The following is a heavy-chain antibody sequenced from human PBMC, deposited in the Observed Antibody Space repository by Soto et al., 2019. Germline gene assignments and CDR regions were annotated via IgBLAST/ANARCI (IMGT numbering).Heavy chain of an antibody. Sequence: ASVKVSCKASGYTFTSYDMHWVRQAPGQGLEWMGIINPSGSSASYAQKFQGRVTMTRDTSTSTVYMELSSLRSEDTAVYYCARCPAEQGTYYDILTGYFALDGRFDTGGQGTLVTVS. V-gene: IGHV1-46*01. J-gene: IGHJ5*02. CDR3: ARCPAEQGTYYDILTGYFALDGRFDT. D-gene: IGHD3-9*01. CDR2: INPSGSSA. CDR1: GYTFTSYD.